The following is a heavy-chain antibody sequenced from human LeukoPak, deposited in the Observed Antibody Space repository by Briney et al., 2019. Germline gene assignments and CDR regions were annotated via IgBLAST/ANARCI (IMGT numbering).Heavy chain of an antibody. CDR3: AKAGHGDYIDY. CDR1: GFTFDDYA. Sequence: GRSLRLSCAASGFTFDDYAMHWVRQAPGKGLEWVSGISWNSGSIGYADSVKGRFTISRDNAKNSLYLQMNSLRAEDMALYYCAKAGHGDYIDYWGQGILVTVSS. V-gene: IGHV3-9*03. CDR2: ISWNSGSI. J-gene: IGHJ4*02. D-gene: IGHD4-17*01.